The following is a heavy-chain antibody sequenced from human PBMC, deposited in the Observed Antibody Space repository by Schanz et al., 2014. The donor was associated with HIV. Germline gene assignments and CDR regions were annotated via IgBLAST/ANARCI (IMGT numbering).Heavy chain of an antibody. CDR3: ATLETGATYYYSYYMDV. D-gene: IGHD7-27*01. CDR1: GFTFSSSG. V-gene: IGHV3-33*01. Sequence: QVQLVESGGGVVQPGRSLRLSCTASGFTFSSSGMHWVRQAPGKGLEWVAAMWYDGSNKYYADSVKGRFTISRDNSKNTLYLQMNSLRAEDTAVYYCATLETGATYYYSYYMDVWGQGTTVTVSS. CDR2: MWYDGSNK. J-gene: IGHJ6*02.